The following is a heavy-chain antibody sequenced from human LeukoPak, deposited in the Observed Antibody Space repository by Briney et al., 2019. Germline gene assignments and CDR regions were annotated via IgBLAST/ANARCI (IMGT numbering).Heavy chain of an antibody. CDR1: GGSINSSY. CDR3: ARQAGGASGPFDY. V-gene: IGHV4-59*08. CDR2: IYHSEST. D-gene: IGHD2-21*01. Sequence: SETLSLTCTVSGGSINSSYCSWIRQPPGKGLERIGYIYHSESTNYNPSLKSRVTISVDTSKNQFSLKLSSVTAADTAVYYCARQAGGASGPFDYWGQGTLVTVSS. J-gene: IGHJ4*02.